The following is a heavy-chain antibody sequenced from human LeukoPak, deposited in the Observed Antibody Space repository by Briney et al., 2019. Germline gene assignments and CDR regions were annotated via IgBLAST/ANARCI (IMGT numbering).Heavy chain of an antibody. CDR2: IYYSGST. Sequence: SETLSLTCTVSGGSISSSSYYWGWIRQPPGKGLEWIVSIYYSGSTYYNPSLKSRVTISVDTSKNQFSLKLSSVTAADTAVYYCARQASLRYFDWLCKYNWFDPWGQGTLVTVSS. V-gene: IGHV4-39*01. J-gene: IGHJ5*02. CDR1: GGSISSSSYY. CDR3: ARQASLRYFDWLCKYNWFDP. D-gene: IGHD3-9*01.